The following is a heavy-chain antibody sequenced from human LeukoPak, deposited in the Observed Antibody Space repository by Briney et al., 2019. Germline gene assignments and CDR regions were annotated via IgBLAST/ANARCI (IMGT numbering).Heavy chain of an antibody. D-gene: IGHD3-9*01. V-gene: IGHV3-9*01. J-gene: IGHJ6*02. Sequence: PGGSLRLSCSASGFIFDDYAIDWVRQPPGQGLEWVSGISWNSGSIDYADSVKGRFTISRDNAKNSLYLQMNSLRAEDTALYFCAKDIDILTGYWGVSGMDVWGQGTTVTVSS. CDR3: AKDIDILTGYWGVSGMDV. CDR2: ISWNSGSI. CDR1: GFIFDDYA.